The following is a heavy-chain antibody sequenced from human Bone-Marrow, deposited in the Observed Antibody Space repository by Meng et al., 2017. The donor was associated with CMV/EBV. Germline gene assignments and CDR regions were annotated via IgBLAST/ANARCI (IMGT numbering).Heavy chain of an antibody. CDR2: INPNSGGT. D-gene: IGHD2-15*01. CDR1: GYTFTGYY. Sequence: QLQPLQSGAEGNRPGASVKGSCKASGYTFTGYYRHWVRQAPGQGLEWMGWINPNSGGTNYAQKFQGRVTMTRDTSISTAYMELSRLRSDDTAVYYCARDLGGYCSGGSCLWGQGTLVTVSS. V-gene: IGHV1-2*02. CDR3: ARDLGGYCSGGSCL. J-gene: IGHJ4*02.